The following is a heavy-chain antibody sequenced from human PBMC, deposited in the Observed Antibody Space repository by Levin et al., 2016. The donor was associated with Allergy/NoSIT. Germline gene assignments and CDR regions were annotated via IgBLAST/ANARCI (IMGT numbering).Heavy chain of an antibody. CDR1: GYTFTGYY. V-gene: IGHV1-2*02. CDR3: AGSYYYGSQDYYFDH. D-gene: IGHD3-10*01. J-gene: IGHJ4*02. Sequence: ASVKVSCKASGYTFTGYYMHWVRQAPGQGLEWMGWINPNSGGTNYAQKFQGRVTMTRDTSISTAYMELSSLRSEDTAVYYCAGSYYYGSQDYYFDHWGQGTLVTVSS. CDR2: INPNSGGT.